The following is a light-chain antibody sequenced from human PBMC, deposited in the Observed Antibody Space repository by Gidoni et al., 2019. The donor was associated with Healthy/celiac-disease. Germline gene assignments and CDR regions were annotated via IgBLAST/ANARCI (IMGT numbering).Light chain of an antibody. CDR3: QSADSSGTW. CDR1: ALPKQY. CDR2: KDS. J-gene: IGLJ1*01. V-gene: IGLV3-25*02. Sequence: SYELTRPPSVSVSPGQTARITCSGDALPKQYAYWYQQKPGQAPVLVIYKDSERPSGIPERFSGSSSGTTVTLTISGVQAEDEADYYCQSADSSGTWFGTGTKVTVL.